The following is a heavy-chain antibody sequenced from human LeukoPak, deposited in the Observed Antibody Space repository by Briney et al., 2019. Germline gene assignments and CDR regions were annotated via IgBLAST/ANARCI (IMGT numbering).Heavy chain of an antibody. D-gene: IGHD1-26*01. CDR2: IIPIFGTA. Sequence: ASVKVSCKASGGTFSSYAISWVRQAPGQGLEWMGGIIPIFGTANYAQKFQGRVTITADESTSTAYMELSSLRSEDTAMYYCASNWELLSRFDYWGQGTLVTVSS. J-gene: IGHJ4*02. V-gene: IGHV1-69*13. CDR1: GGTFSSYA. CDR3: ASNWELLSRFDY.